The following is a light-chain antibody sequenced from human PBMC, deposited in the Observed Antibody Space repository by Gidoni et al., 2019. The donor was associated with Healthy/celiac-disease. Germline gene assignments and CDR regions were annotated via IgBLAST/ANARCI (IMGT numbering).Light chain of an antibody. Sequence: ETVLTQSPATLSLSPGERATLSCRASQSVSSYLAWYQQKPGQAPRLLIYDASNRATGIPARFSGSGSGTDFTLTISSLEPEDFAVYYCQQRSNWPSLTFXCXTKVXIK. CDR1: QSVSSY. CDR2: DAS. CDR3: QQRSNWPSLT. J-gene: IGKJ4*01. V-gene: IGKV3-11*01.